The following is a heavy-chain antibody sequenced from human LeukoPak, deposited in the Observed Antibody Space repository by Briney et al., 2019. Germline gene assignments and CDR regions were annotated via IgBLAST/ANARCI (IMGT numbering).Heavy chain of an antibody. V-gene: IGHV3-33*01. CDR2: IWYDGSNN. CDR1: GFTFSSYA. J-gene: IGHJ6*02. Sequence: GGSLRLSCAASGFTFSSYAMHWVRQAPGQGMEWVAVIWYDGSNNYYADSVKGRFTISRDNSKNTLYLQMNSLRVEDTAVYYCAGVQRVKLAYYHYGMDVWGQGTTVTVSS. CDR3: AGVQRVKLAYYHYGMDV. D-gene: IGHD1-1*01.